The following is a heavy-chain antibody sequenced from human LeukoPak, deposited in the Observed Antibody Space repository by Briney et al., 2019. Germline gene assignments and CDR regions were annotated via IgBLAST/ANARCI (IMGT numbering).Heavy chain of an antibody. CDR2: ISYDGSNK. Sequence: GGSLRLSCAASGFIFRDSAMHWVRQAPGKGLEWVAVISYDGSNKYYADSVKGRFTISRDNSKNTLYLQMNSLRAEDTAVYYCARDLGYWGQGTLVTVSS. V-gene: IGHV3-30*04. CDR3: ARDLGY. CDR1: GFIFRDSA. J-gene: IGHJ4*02.